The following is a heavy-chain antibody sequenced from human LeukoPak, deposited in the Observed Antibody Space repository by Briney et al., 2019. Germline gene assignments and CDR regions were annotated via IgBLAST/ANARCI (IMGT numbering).Heavy chain of an antibody. D-gene: IGHD2-15*01. J-gene: IGHJ5*02. CDR1: GYTFTSYG. Sequence: EASVKVSCKASGYTFTSYGISWVRQDPGQGLEWMGWISAYNGNTNYAQKLQGRVTMTTDTSTSTAYMELRSLRSDDTAVYYCARRLREYCSGGSCYGTNWFDPWGQGTLVTVSS. V-gene: IGHV1-18*01. CDR3: ARRLREYCSGGSCYGTNWFDP. CDR2: ISAYNGNT.